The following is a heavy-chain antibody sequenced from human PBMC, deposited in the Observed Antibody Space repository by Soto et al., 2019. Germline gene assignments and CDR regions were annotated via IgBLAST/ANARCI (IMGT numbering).Heavy chain of an antibody. Sequence: GGSLRLSCAASGFTFSSYGMHWVRRAPGKGLEWVAVIWYDGSNKYYADSVKGRFTISRDNSKNTLYLQMNSLRAEDTAVYYCAVPYYYDSSGYYSPHHYYYYGMDVWGQGTKVTVSS. V-gene: IGHV3-33*01. CDR2: IWYDGSNK. J-gene: IGHJ6*02. CDR1: GFTFSSYG. CDR3: AVPYYYDSSGYYSPHHYYYYGMDV. D-gene: IGHD3-22*01.